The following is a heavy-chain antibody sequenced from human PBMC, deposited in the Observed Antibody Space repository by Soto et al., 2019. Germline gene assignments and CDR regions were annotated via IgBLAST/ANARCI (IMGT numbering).Heavy chain of an antibody. Sequence: PGGSLRLSCTASGFTFGDYAMSWVRQAPGKGLEWVGFIRSKAYGGTTEYAASVKGRFTISRDDSKSIAYLQMNSLKTEDTAVYYCTRFIMITFGGVIALFDYWGQGTLVTVSS. CDR1: GFTFGDYA. CDR2: IRSKAYGGTT. D-gene: IGHD3-16*02. J-gene: IGHJ4*02. V-gene: IGHV3-49*04. CDR3: TRFIMITFGGVIALFDY.